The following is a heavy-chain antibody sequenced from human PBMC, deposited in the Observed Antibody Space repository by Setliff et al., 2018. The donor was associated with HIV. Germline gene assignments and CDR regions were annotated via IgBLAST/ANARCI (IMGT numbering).Heavy chain of an antibody. J-gene: IGHJ5*02. CDR1: GGSFSGYY. CDR2: INHSGST. CDR3: ARAPAIVRIGPVYFDP. D-gene: IGHD2-21*01. Sequence: SETLSLTCAVYGGSFSGYYWSWIRQPPGKGLEWIGEINHSGSTNYNPSLKSRVTRSGDTSKNQFSLKLSSVTAADTAVYYCARAPAIVRIGPVYFDPWGQGTQVTVSS. V-gene: IGHV4-34*01.